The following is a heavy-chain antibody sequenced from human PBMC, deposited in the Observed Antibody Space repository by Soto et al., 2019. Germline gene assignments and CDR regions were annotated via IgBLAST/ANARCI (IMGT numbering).Heavy chain of an antibody. V-gene: IGHV1-58*02. Sequence: ASVKVSCKASGFTFTSSAMQWVRQARGQRLEWIGWIVVGSGNTNYAQKFQERVTITRDMSTSTAYTELSSLRSEDTAVYYCAAGIHDYRKLDYWGQGTLVTVSS. J-gene: IGHJ4*02. D-gene: IGHD4-4*01. CDR3: AAGIHDYRKLDY. CDR1: GFTFTSSA. CDR2: IVVGSGNT.